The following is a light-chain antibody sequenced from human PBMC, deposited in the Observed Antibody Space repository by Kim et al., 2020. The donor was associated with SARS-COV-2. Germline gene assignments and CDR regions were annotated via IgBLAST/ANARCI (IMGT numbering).Light chain of an antibody. CDR2: GAS. J-gene: IGKJ5*01. Sequence: APEERAPLSCRASQSFSGNYLAWYQQKPGQAPRLLIYGASGRATGIPDRFSGSGSGTDFTLTISRLEPEDFVVYYCQQYDGSPITFGQGTRLEIK. V-gene: IGKV3-20*01. CDR3: QQYDGSPIT. CDR1: QSFSGNY.